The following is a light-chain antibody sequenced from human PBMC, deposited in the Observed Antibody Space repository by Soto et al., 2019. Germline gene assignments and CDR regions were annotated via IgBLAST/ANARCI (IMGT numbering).Light chain of an antibody. CDR3: QQYYTAPLT. J-gene: IGKJ4*01. CDR1: QSVLYSSNNKNY. V-gene: IGKV4-1*01. Sequence: EIGMTQSADSLAVSVGERDTINCKSSQSVLYSSNNKNYLAWYQQKSGQPPKLLIYWASTRESGVPDRFSGSGSGADFTLTIRSLQAEDGAVYYCQQYYTAPLTFGGGTKVDIK. CDR2: WAS.